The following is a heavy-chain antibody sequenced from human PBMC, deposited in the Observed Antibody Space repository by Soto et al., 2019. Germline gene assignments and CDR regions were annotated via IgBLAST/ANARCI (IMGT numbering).Heavy chain of an antibody. CDR3: ARHPLITIFLLVIDP. V-gene: IGHV4-39*01. Sequence: SETLSLTCTVSGGSISSSSYYWGWIRQPPGKGLEWIGSIYYSGSTYYNPSLKSRVTISVDTSKNQFSLKLRSVTAADTAVYYCARHPLITIFLLVIDPWGQATLVSVS. CDR1: GGSISSSSYY. CDR2: IYYSGST. D-gene: IGHD3-3*01. J-gene: IGHJ5*02.